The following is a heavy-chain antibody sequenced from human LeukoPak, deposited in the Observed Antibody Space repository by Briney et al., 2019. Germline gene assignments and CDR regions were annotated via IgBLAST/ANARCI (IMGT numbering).Heavy chain of an antibody. CDR3: AKDPIYSDYTRFFDY. CDR1: GFTFSSYW. CDR2: INSDVRRT. J-gene: IGHJ4*02. Sequence: GGCLRLSCAASGFTFSSYWMQWVRQAPGKGLVWVSRINSDVRRTRYADSVKGRLTISRDNSKNTLYLQMNSLTAEDTAVYYCAKDPIYSDYTRFFDYWGQGTLVTVSS. D-gene: IGHD4-11*01. V-gene: IGHV3-74*01.